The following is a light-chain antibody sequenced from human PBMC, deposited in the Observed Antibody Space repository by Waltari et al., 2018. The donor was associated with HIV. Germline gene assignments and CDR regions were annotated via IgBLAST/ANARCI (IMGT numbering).Light chain of an antibody. CDR3: ISYISSSSPV. V-gene: IGLV2-14*01. CDR1: DLNDYAY. J-gene: IGLJ2*01. Sequence: QSALTQPASVSGSPGQSITISCDLNDYAYVSWYQRHPGKAPKVIISEVTNRPSGLSNRFSGSKSDNTATLTISGLQPEDEAEYFCISYISSSSPVFGRGTKVTVL. CDR2: EVT.